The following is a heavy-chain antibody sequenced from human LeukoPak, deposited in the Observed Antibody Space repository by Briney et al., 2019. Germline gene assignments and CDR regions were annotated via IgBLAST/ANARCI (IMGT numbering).Heavy chain of an antibody. CDR2: ISGRGGST. Sequence: GGSLRLSCAASGFTFSSYGMTWVRQAPGKELEWVPAISGRGGSTYYADSVKGRFTISRDNSKNTLYLQMNSLRAEDTAVYYCAKDRATQNRGALDYWGQGTLLTVSS. CDR1: GFTFSSYG. D-gene: IGHD1-14*01. V-gene: IGHV3-23*01. CDR3: AKDRATQNRGALDY. J-gene: IGHJ4*02.